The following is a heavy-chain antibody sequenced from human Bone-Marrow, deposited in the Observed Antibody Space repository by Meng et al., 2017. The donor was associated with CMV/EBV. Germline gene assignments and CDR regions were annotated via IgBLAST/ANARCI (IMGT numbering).Heavy chain of an antibody. CDR2: IYYSGST. Sequence: SETLSLTCAVSGGSISSSNWWSWVRQPPGKGLEWIGSIYYSGSTYYNPSLKSRVTISVDTSKNQFSLKLSSVTAADTAVYYCATAYGSGRESHDYWGQGTLVTVSS. V-gene: IGHV4-39*01. J-gene: IGHJ4*02. D-gene: IGHD3-10*01. CDR3: ATAYGSGRESHDY. CDR1: GGSISSSNW.